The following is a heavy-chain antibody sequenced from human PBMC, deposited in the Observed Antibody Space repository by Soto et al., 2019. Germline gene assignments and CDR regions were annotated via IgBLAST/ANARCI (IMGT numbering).Heavy chain of an antibody. D-gene: IGHD2-2*01. Sequence: PGGSLRLSCEASGFTFSNYAMNWVRQAPGKGLEWVSGISGDDSTTYYADSVKGRFTISRDNSKNTLYLQVNSLRAEDTAVYYCAKDKAEGGTIWRYFREGGRAPLVTVP. CDR2: ISGDDSTT. CDR1: GFTFSNYA. V-gene: IGHV3-23*01. CDR3: AKDKAEGGTIWRYFRE. J-gene: IGHJ1*01.